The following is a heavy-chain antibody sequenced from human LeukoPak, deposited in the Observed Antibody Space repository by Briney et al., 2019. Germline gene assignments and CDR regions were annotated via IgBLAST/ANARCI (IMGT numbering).Heavy chain of an antibody. J-gene: IGHJ4*02. Sequence: GASVKVSCKASGYTLTSHDINWVRQATGQGLEWMGWMNPNSGNTGYAQKLQGRVTMTTDTSTSTAYMELRSLRSDDTAVYYCARDGPLSNTPMATFDYWGQGTLVTVSS. CDR3: ARDGPLSNTPMATFDY. CDR2: MNPNSGNT. CDR1: GYTLTSHD. D-gene: IGHD5-18*01. V-gene: IGHV1-8*01.